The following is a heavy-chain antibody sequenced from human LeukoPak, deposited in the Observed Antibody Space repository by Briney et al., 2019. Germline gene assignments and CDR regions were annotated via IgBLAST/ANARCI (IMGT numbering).Heavy chain of an antibody. Sequence: PGGSLRLSCAASGFTFSDYYMTWVRQAPGKGLAWVSSISSSSGYIYYADSVKGRFTISRDNAKNSLYLQMNSLRAEDTAVYYCARGGYRAPGAFDIWGQGTMVTVSS. D-gene: IGHD5-18*01. CDR2: ISSSSGYI. CDR1: GFTFSDYY. V-gene: IGHV3-21*01. J-gene: IGHJ3*02. CDR3: ARGGYRAPGAFDI.